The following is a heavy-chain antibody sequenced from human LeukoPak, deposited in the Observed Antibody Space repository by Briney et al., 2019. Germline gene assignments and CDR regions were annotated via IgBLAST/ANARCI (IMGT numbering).Heavy chain of an antibody. D-gene: IGHD3-22*01. CDR1: GFTFSSYG. J-gene: IGHJ5*02. Sequence: PGGSLRLSCAASGFTFSSYGMHWVRQAPGKGLEWVAVISYDGSNKYYADSVKGRFTISRDNSKNTLYLQMNSLRAEDTVVYYCAKDVDSSGFDPWGQGTLVTVSS. CDR3: AKDVDSSGFDP. V-gene: IGHV3-30*18. CDR2: ISYDGSNK.